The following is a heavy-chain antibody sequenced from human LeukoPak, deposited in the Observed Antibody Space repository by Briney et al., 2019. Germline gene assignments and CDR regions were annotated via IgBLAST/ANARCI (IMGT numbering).Heavy chain of an antibody. Sequence: GGSLRLSCAASGFTFSSHSMNWVRQAPGKGLEWVSSISSGSSYIYYADSVKGRFTISRDNAKNSLHLQMNSLRAEDTAVYYCASGLDGDYYYMDVWGKGTTVTVSS. D-gene: IGHD1-1*01. CDR1: GFTFSSHS. CDR3: ASGLDGDYYYMDV. V-gene: IGHV3-21*01. CDR2: ISSGSSYI. J-gene: IGHJ6*03.